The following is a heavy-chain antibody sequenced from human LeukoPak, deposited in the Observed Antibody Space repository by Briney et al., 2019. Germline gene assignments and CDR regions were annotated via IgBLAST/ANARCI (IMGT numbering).Heavy chain of an antibody. V-gene: IGHV4-39*01. D-gene: IGHD3-22*01. J-gene: IGHJ4*02. Sequence: PSETLSLTCTVSGGSIGSSSYYWGWIRQPPGKGLEWIGSSYYSGSAYYNPSLKSRVTISVDTSKNQFSLKLSSVTAADTAVYYCASLYYYDSDYWGQGTLVTVSS. CDR2: SYYSGSA. CDR3: ASLYYYDSDY. CDR1: GGSIGSSSYY.